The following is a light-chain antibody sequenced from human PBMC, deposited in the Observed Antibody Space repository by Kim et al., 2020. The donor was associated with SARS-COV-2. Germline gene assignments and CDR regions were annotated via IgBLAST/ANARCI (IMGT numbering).Light chain of an antibody. V-gene: IGKV1-39*01. Sequence: SSSVGDMVTLTCRASQSISSYLNWYQQKPGKAPKLLIYAASSLQSGVPSRFSGSGSGTDFTLTISSLQPEDFATYYCQQSYSTPYTFGQGTKLEI. J-gene: IGKJ2*01. CDR2: AAS. CDR1: QSISSY. CDR3: QQSYSTPYT.